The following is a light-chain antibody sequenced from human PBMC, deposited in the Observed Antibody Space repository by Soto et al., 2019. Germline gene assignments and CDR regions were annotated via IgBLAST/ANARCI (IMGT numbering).Light chain of an antibody. J-gene: IGKJ1*01. V-gene: IGKV3D-20*02. CDR3: QQRSNWPPWT. Sequence: EIVLTQSPGTLSLSPGERVTLSCRASQTVTRSYLAWYQQKPGQAPRLLIYGASSRATGIPDRFSGSGSGTDFTLTVSKLEPEDFAVYYCQQRSNWPPWTFGQGTKVDIK. CDR1: QTVTRSY. CDR2: GAS.